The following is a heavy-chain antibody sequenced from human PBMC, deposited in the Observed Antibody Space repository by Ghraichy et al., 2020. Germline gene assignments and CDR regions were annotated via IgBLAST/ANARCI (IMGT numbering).Heavy chain of an antibody. Sequence: ASVKVSCKASGYTFSSYGISWVRQAPGQGLEWMGWISANNGNTNYAQKLQGRVTMTTDTSTSTAYLELRSLTSDDTAMYYCARDLNWGWFDPWGQGTLVTVSS. D-gene: IGHD7-27*01. CDR3: ARDLNWGWFDP. CDR2: ISANNGNT. V-gene: IGHV1-18*01. J-gene: IGHJ5*02. CDR1: GYTFSSYG.